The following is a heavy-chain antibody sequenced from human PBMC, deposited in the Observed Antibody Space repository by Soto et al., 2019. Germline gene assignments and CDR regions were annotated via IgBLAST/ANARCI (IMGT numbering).Heavy chain of an antibody. D-gene: IGHD3-10*01. CDR3: ARDSGNSVETLPFFDY. Sequence: GGSLRLSCAASGFTFSDYYMSWIRQAPGKGLEWVSYISSSGSTIYYADSGKGRFTISRDNAKNSLYVQLNSLRVEDTAVYYCARDSGNSVETLPFFDYWGQGTLVTVSS. CDR2: ISSSGSTI. J-gene: IGHJ4*02. CDR1: GFTFSDYY. V-gene: IGHV3-11*01.